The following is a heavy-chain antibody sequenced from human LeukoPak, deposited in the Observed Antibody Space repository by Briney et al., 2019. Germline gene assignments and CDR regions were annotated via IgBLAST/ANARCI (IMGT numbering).Heavy chain of an antibody. CDR1: GFSFSTYS. CDR2: IRSSGSTI. D-gene: IGHD3-22*01. V-gene: IGHV3-48*02. Sequence: PGGSLRLSCAASGFSFSTYSMNWVRQAPGKGLEWVSYIRSSGSTIYYADSVKGRFTISRDNAKNSLYLQTNSLRDEDTAVYYCARDPAHSSGPFDCWGQGTLVTVSS. J-gene: IGHJ4*02. CDR3: ARDPAHSSGPFDC.